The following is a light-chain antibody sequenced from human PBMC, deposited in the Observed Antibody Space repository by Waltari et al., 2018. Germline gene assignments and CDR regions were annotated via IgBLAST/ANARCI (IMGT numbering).Light chain of an antibody. V-gene: IGLV5-45*03. CDR3: MIWHSSASV. CDR2: YKSDSDY. J-gene: IGLJ3*02. CDR1: SGMNVGTYT. Sequence: QAVLTQPSSLSASPGASASLTCTLRSGMNVGTYTIYWYRQKPGSPPQYLLRYKSDSDYQKVSGVPSHFSGSKDASANAGILLSSGLQSEDEADYYCMIWHSSASVFGGGTKLTVL.